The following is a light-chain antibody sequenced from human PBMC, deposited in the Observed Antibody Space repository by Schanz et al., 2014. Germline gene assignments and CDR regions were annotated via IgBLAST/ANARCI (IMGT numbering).Light chain of an antibody. CDR3: QHYHSWPYT. V-gene: IGKV3D-15*01. CDR1: ETIGNN. Sequence: FVLTQSPATLSLSPGERATVSCRASETIGNNLLWFQQKPGQAPRLLIYDASNRATGIPARFSGSGSGTEFTLTISSLQPEDLAVYYCQHYHSWPYTFGQGSKLDIK. J-gene: IGKJ2*01. CDR2: DAS.